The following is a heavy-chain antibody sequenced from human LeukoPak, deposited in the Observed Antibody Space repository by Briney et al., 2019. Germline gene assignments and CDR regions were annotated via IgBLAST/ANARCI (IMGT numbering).Heavy chain of an antibody. Sequence: PGGSLRLSCEASGFTFNNYVMTWVRQAPGKGLEWVSSISASAAMTYYADSVKGRFTVSRDNANNRLYLQMSGLTAADTAVYCCAKDRSIGTYYTFDHWGQGTLVTVSS. V-gene: IGHV3-23*01. CDR1: GFTFNNYV. D-gene: IGHD1-26*01. CDR2: ISASAAMT. CDR3: AKDRSIGTYYTFDH. J-gene: IGHJ4*02.